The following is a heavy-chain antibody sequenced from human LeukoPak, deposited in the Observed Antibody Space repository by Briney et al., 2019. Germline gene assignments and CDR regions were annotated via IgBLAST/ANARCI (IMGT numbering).Heavy chain of an antibody. CDR1: GYTFTSYG. V-gene: IGHV1-18*01. Sequence: ASVKVSRKASGYTFTSYGISWVRQAPGQGLEWMGWISAYNGNTNYAQKLQGRVTMTTDTSTSTAYMELRSLRSDDTAVYYCARDTSRYYSGSVIHWGQGTLVTVSS. CDR3: ARDTSRYYSGSVIH. CDR2: ISAYNGNT. D-gene: IGHD3-10*01. J-gene: IGHJ4*02.